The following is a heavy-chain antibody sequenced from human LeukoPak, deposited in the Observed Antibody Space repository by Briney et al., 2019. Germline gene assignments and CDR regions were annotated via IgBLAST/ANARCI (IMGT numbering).Heavy chain of an antibody. D-gene: IGHD4-23*01. J-gene: IGHJ4*02. CDR1: GGSISSSSYY. V-gene: IGHV4-39*01. CDR3: ARHPTVVTFNCDY. CDR2: IYYSGRT. Sequence: SETLSLTCTVSGGSISSSSYYWGWIRQPPGKGLEWIGSIYYSGRTYYNPSLKSRVTISVDTSKNQFSLKLSSVTAADTAVYYCARHPTVVTFNCDYWGQGTLVTVSS.